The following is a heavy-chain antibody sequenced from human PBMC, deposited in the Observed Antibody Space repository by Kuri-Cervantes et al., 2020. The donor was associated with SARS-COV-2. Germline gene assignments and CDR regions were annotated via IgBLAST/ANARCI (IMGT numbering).Heavy chain of an antibody. CDR3: ARGEHYARAKIGEDGLDI. CDR2: ITSSSSTV. D-gene: IGHD2-2*01. V-gene: IGHV3-48*01. Sequence: GGSLRLSCAASGFTLGTYSMNWVRQAPGKGLEWLSYITSSSSTVYYADSVKGRFSISRDNAKNLLYLQMNSLRAEDTAVYYCARGEHYARAKIGEDGLDIWGQGTMVTVSS. J-gene: IGHJ3*02. CDR1: GFTLGTYS.